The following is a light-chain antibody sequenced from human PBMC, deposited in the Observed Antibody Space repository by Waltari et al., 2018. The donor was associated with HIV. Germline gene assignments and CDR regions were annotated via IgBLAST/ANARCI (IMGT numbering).Light chain of an antibody. Sequence: QAVVTQEPSLTVSPGGTVTPTCDSSTGAVTRDHYPYWFQRTPGQDPRTLIYDTSNKHSWTPARFSGSLLGGKAALTLSGAQPEDEAEYYCLLSYGGARVFGGGTKLTVL. CDR3: LLSYGGARV. J-gene: IGLJ2*01. V-gene: IGLV7-46*01. CDR1: TGAVTRDHY. CDR2: DTS.